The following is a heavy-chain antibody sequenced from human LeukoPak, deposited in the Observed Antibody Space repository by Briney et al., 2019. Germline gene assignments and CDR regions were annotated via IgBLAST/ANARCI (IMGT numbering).Heavy chain of an antibody. J-gene: IGHJ6*04. D-gene: IGHD3-10*01. Sequence: GESLKISCKGSGYSFTSYWIGWVRQMPGKGLEWMGIIYPGDSDTRYSPSFQGQVTISADKSISTAYLQWSSLKASDTAMYYCARQHVVRGVIITHCMDVWGKGTTVTVSS. V-gene: IGHV5-51*01. CDR2: IYPGDSDT. CDR3: ARQHVVRGVIITHCMDV. CDR1: GYSFTSYW.